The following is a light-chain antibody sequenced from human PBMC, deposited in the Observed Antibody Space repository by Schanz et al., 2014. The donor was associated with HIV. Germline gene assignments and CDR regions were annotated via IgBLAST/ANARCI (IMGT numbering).Light chain of an antibody. CDR2: DNT. V-gene: IGLV1-40*01. Sequence: QSVLAQPPSVSGAPGQRVTISCTGTSSNIGAGYDVHWYQLLPGTAPTLLIFDNTNRPSGVPARFSGSKSGSSASLAISGLLSEDETDYYCAAWDDSLNGVVFGGGTKLTVL. J-gene: IGLJ2*01. CDR1: SSNIGAGYD. CDR3: AAWDDSLNGVV.